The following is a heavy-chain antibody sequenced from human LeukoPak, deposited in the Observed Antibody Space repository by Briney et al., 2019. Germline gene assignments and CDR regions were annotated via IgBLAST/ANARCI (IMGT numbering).Heavy chain of an antibody. D-gene: IGHD6-13*01. Sequence: GGSLRLSCAASGFTFSSYGMSWVRQAAGKGLEWVSGISGSGGSTYYPDSVKGGFTISRDNSKNTLYLQMNSLRDQDTAVYYCAKGGSSWFLPYSGRGTLVTVSS. J-gene: IGHJ4*02. V-gene: IGHV3-23*01. CDR2: ISGSGGST. CDR1: GFTFSSYG. CDR3: AKGGSSWFLPY.